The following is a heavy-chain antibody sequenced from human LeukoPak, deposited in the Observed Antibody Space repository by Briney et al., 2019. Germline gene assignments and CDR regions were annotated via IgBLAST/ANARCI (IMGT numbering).Heavy chain of an antibody. V-gene: IGHV3-23*01. CDR2: ISGSGGST. CDR1: GFAFSNFA. J-gene: IGHJ4*02. CDR3: AKDRKALSSYFDC. Sequence: GGSLRLSCAASGFAFSNFAMSWVRQAPGKGLEWVSAISGSGGSTYYADSVKGRFTISRDTSRNMLYLQMSGLRAEDTAVYYCAKDRKALSSYFDCWGQGTLVTVSS.